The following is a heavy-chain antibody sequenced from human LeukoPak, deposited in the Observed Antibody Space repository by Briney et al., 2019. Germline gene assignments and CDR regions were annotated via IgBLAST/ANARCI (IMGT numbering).Heavy chain of an antibody. V-gene: IGHV4-38-2*01. Sequence: PSETLSLTCAVSGYSISSGYYWGWIRQPPGKGVEWIGSIYHSGSTYYNPSLKSRVTISVDTSKNQFSLKLSSVTAADTAVYYCARVVVQLGDWFDPWGQGTLVTVSS. D-gene: IGHD1-1*01. CDR1: GYSISSGYY. J-gene: IGHJ5*02. CDR2: IYHSGST. CDR3: ARVVVQLGDWFDP.